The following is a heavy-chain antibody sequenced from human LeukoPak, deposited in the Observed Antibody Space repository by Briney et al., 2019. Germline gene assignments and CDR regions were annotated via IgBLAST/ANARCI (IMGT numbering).Heavy chain of an antibody. D-gene: IGHD3-10*01. Sequence: PSETLSLTCTVSVGSISSYYWSWIRQPPGKGLEWLGYIYYSGCTKYHRSLKSRVPILVDTSKNHSSLELGPVTAADTAVYYCARDRISYGSGSYPKPHYYYGMDVWGQGTTVTVSS. CDR2: IYYSGCT. J-gene: IGHJ6*01. CDR3: ARDRISYGSGSYPKPHYYYGMDV. CDR1: VGSISSYY. V-gene: IGHV4-59*01.